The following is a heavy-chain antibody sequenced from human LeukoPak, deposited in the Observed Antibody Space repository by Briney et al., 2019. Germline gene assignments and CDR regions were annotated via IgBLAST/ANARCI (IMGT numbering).Heavy chain of an antibody. CDR2: INNVGSHI. V-gene: IGHV3-21*01. CDR3: AREGWEELGHYFDY. J-gene: IGHJ4*02. CDR1: GFTFSSSA. D-gene: IGHD1-26*01. Sequence: GGSLRLSCAVSGFTFSSSAMNWVRQAPGKGLEWVSSINNVGSHIYYADSVKGRFTISRDNAKNTLYLEMNNLRAEDTAVYYCAREGWEELGHYFDYWGQGTVVTVSS.